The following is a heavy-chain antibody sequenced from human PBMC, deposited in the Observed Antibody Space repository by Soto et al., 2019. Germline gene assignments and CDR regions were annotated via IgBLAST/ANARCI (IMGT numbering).Heavy chain of an antibody. D-gene: IGHD6-13*01. CDR2: IYHSGST. CDR3: ARGETQQQRDY. V-gene: IGHV4-39*07. J-gene: IGHJ4*02. CDR1: GGSISSGDYY. Sequence: SETLSLTCTVSGGSISSGDYYWSWIRQPPGKGLQWIGEIYHSGSTKYNPSLKSRVIISVDKSKNQFSLKLSSVTDADTAVYYCARGETQQQRDYWGQGTLVTVSS.